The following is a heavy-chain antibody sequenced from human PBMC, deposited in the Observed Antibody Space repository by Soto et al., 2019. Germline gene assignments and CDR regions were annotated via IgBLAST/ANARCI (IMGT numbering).Heavy chain of an antibody. CDR2: IWYDGSNK. Sequence: HPGGSLRLSCAASGFTFSSYGMHWVRQAPGKGLEWVAVIWYDGSNKYYADSVKGRFTISRDNSKNTLYLQMNSLRAEDTAVYYCARDPAIVVVTADYYGMDVWAQGTTVSVSS. V-gene: IGHV3-33*01. CDR3: ARDPAIVVVTADYYGMDV. CDR1: GFTFSSYG. J-gene: IGHJ6*02. D-gene: IGHD2-21*02.